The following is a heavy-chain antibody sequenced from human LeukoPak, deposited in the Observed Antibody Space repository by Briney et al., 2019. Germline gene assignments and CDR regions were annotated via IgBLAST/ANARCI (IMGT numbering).Heavy chain of an antibody. D-gene: IGHD3-22*01. CDR3: ALTYYYNSSGYYYVTYFDY. CDR2: IIPIFGTA. J-gene: IGHJ4*02. CDR1: GGTFSSYA. V-gene: IGHV1-69*13. Sequence: ASVKVSCKASGGTFSSYAISWVRQAPGQGLEWMGGIIPIFGTANYAQKFQGRVTITADESTSTAYMELSSLRSEDTAVHYCALTYYYNSSGYYYVTYFDYWGQGTLVTVSS.